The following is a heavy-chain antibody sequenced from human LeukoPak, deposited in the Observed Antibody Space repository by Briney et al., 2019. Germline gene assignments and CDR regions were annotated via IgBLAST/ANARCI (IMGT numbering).Heavy chain of an antibody. CDR3: TRGGHYYASGSYYIDY. J-gene: IGHJ4*02. CDR2: MNPNSGNT. D-gene: IGHD3-10*01. CDR1: VYTFTSYD. Sequence: ASVKVSCKTSVYTFTSYDINWVRQATAQGLEGVGWMNPNSGNTGYAQKFQGRVTTTGNTSISTAYLELSSLRSGDTAVYYCTRGGHYYASGSYYIDYGGQGTLVTVSS. V-gene: IGHV1-8*01.